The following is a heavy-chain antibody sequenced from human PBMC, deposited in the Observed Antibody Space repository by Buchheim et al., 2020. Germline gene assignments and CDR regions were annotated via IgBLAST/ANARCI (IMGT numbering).Heavy chain of an antibody. V-gene: IGHV3-7*01. D-gene: IGHD2-2*01. CDR2: IKQDGSEK. CDR3: ARVVPAAIRAYGMDV. Sequence: EVQLVESGGGLVQPGGSLRLSCAASGFTFSSYWMSWVRQAPGKGLEWVANIKQDGSEKYYVDSEKGRFTISRDNAKTSLYLQMNSLRAEDTAVYYCARVVPAAIRAYGMDVWGQGTT. J-gene: IGHJ6*02. CDR1: GFTFSSYW.